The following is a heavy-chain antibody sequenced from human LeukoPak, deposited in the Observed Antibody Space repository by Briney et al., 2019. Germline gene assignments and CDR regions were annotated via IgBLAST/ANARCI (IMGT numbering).Heavy chain of an antibody. Sequence: GGSLRLSCAASGFTFSSYSMNWVRQAPGKGLEWVSSISSSSSYIYYADSVKGRFTVSRDNAMNSLFLQMDRPRAEDTAVYYCVRVKGTYFDFWGQGTLVTVSS. CDR3: VRVKGTYFDF. CDR2: ISSSSSYI. V-gene: IGHV3-21*01. D-gene: IGHD1-1*01. J-gene: IGHJ4*02. CDR1: GFTFSSYS.